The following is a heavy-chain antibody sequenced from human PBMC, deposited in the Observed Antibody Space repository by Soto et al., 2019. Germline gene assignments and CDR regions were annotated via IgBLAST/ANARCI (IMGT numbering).Heavy chain of an antibody. CDR3: ARDRQKSTILFDH. CDR1: GFTFSVYS. CDR2: ISSASSHI. D-gene: IGHD1-1*01. J-gene: IGHJ4*02. V-gene: IGHV3-21*06. Sequence: ETLSLSCAASGFTFSVYSMNWVRQAPGKGLEWVSSISSASSHIYYADSVKGRFTISRDNAKNSLYLQMDSLRDEDTAVYYCARDRQKSTILFDHWGQGTLVTVSS.